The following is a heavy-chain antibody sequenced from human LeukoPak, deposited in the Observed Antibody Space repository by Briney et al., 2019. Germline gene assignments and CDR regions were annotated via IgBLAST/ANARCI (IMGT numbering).Heavy chain of an antibody. CDR1: GYTFTDYY. V-gene: IGHV1-2*06. CDR2: INCITGDT. D-gene: IGHD6-13*01. J-gene: IGHJ4*02. CDR3: AREIAATGAAVDY. Sequence: AASVKVSCTASGYTFTDYYIHWVRQAPRQGLEWMGRINCITGDTRSAQKFQGRVTMTRGASISTAYMQLSSLRSDDTAVYYCAREIAATGAAVDYWGQGILVTVSS.